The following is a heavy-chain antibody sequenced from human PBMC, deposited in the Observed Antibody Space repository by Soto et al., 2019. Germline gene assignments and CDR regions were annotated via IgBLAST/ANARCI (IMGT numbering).Heavy chain of an antibody. CDR3: ARREIQGPIDY. D-gene: IGHD1-26*01. CDR2: IYYSGTT. J-gene: IGHJ4*02. V-gene: IGHV4-28*01. CDR1: GYSISSSNW. Sequence: SETLSLTCAVSGYSISSSNWWGWIRQPPGKGLEWIGYIYYSGTTYYNPPLKGRVTMSVDTSKNQFSLKLTSVTAVDTAVYYCARREIQGPIDYWGQGTLVTVSS.